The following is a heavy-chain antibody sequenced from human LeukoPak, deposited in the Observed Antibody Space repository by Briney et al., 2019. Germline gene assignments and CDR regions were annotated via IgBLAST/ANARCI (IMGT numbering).Heavy chain of an antibody. V-gene: IGHV4-39*02. J-gene: IGHJ5*02. D-gene: IGHD2-15*01. CDR1: SGSVRSNYYS. Sequence: SETLSLTCSVSSGSVRSNYYSWAWIRQAPGKGLEWVGGLDDSGNTYYNPSLKSRLTMSVDTSKNHFSLNLKSVAAADTSVYYCARRLRIGAAEWFDPWGQGIMVTVSS. CDR2: LDDSGNT. CDR3: ARRLRIGAAEWFDP.